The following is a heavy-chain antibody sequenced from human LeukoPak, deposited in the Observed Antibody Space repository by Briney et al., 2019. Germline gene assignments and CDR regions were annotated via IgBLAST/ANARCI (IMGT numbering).Heavy chain of an antibody. V-gene: IGHV3-23*01. Sequence: GGSLRLSCAASGFTFTSYSMNWVRQAPGKGLEWVSTISGGGGSTYYADSVKGRFTISRDNSKNTLYLQMNSLRAEDTAVYYCARVGTIAAAGFYWGQGTLVTVSS. D-gene: IGHD6-13*01. CDR3: ARVGTIAAAGFY. J-gene: IGHJ4*02. CDR1: GFTFTSYS. CDR2: ISGGGGST.